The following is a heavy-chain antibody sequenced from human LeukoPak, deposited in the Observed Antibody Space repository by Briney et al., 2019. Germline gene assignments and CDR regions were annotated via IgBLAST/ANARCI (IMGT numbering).Heavy chain of an antibody. J-gene: IGHJ4*02. Sequence: VGSLRLSCAASGFTFSSYWMHWVRQAPGKGLVWVSRINSDGSSTSYADSVKGRFTISRDNAKNTLYLQMDSLRAEDTAVYYCARVGSGWYYYFDYWGQGTLVTVSS. CDR1: GFTFSSYW. V-gene: IGHV3-74*01. CDR2: INSDGSST. D-gene: IGHD6-19*01. CDR3: ARVGSGWYYYFDY.